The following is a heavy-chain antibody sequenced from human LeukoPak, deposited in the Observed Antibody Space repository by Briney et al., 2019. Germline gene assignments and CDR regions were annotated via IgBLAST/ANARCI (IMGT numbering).Heavy chain of an antibody. V-gene: IGHV3-23*01. CDR2: ISGSGGST. J-gene: IGHJ4*02. CDR3: AKRSSYSSSWIDY. CDR1: GFTVSSNY. D-gene: IGHD6-13*01. Sequence: GGSLRLSCAASGFTVSSNYMSWVRQAPGKGLEWVSGISGSGGSTYYADSVKGRFTISRDSSKNTLYLQMNSLRAEDTAVYYCAKRSSYSSSWIDYWGQGTLVTVSS.